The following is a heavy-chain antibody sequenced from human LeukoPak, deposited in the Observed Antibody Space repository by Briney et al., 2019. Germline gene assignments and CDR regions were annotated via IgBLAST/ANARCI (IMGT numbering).Heavy chain of an antibody. CDR3: AKCDFWSANDAFDI. CDR1: GFTLSSYA. V-gene: IGHV3-23*01. D-gene: IGHD3-3*01. J-gene: IGHJ3*02. CDR2: ISGSGGST. Sequence: GGSLRLSCAASGFTLSSYAMSWVRHAPGKWLEWVSAISGSGGSTYYSDSVKGRFTISRDNSKNTLFLQMNSLRAEDTAVYYCAKCDFWSANDAFDIWGQGTMVTVSS.